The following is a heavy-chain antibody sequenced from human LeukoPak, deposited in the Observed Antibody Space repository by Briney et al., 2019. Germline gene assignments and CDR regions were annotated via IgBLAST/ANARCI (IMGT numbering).Heavy chain of an antibody. CDR2: INPNTGGT. CDR3: AKSFCSNGVCYTILGY. CDR1: GYTFTSHD. J-gene: IGHJ4*02. V-gene: IGHV1-2*02. Sequence: GASVKVSCKASGYTFTSHDINWVRQATGQGLECMGWINPNTGGTNYAQKFQGRVTMTRDTSVSTAYMELSSLRSDDTAVYYCAKSFCSNGVCYTILGYWGQGTLVTVSS. D-gene: IGHD2-8*01.